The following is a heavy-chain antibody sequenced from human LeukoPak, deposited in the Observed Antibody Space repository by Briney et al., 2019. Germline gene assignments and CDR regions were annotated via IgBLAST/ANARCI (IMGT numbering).Heavy chain of an antibody. D-gene: IGHD2-15*01. V-gene: IGHV3-30-3*01. CDR2: ISYDGSNK. CDR1: GFTLSSSA. CDR3: ARDRVAARAYYFDY. J-gene: IGHJ4*02. Sequence: PGGSLRLSCAASGFTLSSSAMHWVRQAPGKGLEWVAVISYDGSNKYYADSVKGRFTISRDNSKNTLYLQMNSLRAEDTAVYYCARDRVAARAYYFDYWGQGTLVTVSS.